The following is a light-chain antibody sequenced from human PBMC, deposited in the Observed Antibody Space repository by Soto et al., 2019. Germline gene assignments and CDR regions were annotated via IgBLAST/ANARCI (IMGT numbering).Light chain of an antibody. J-gene: IGKJ1*01. CDR3: QQYNNWPWT. CDR1: QSVSSSY. CDR2: GAS. Sequence: EIVLTQSPGTLSLSPGKRATLSCRASQSVSSSYLAWYQQKPGQAPRLLIYGASTRAPGFPARFSGSGSGTDFTLTISSLQSEDFAVYYCQQYNNWPWTFGQGTKVDIK. V-gene: IGKV3-15*01.